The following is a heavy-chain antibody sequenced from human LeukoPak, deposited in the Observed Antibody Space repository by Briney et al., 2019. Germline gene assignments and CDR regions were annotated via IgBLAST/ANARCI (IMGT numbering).Heavy chain of an antibody. CDR3: ARGDFGGAAARRFADNGMDV. D-gene: IGHD6-6*01. J-gene: IGHJ6*02. V-gene: IGHV4-59*01. CDR2: IYYSGST. CDR1: GGSISSYY. Sequence: RSSETLSLTCTVSGGSISSYYWSWIRQPPGKGLEWIGYIYYSGSTNYNPSLKSRVTISVDTSKNQFSLKLSSVTAADTAVYYCARGDFGGAAARRFADNGMDVWGQGTTVTVSS.